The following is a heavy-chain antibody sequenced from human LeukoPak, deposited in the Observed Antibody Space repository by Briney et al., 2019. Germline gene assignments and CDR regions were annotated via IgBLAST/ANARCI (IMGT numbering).Heavy chain of an antibody. D-gene: IGHD5-18*01. CDR1: GFTFSSYS. CDR2: ISSSSSYI. V-gene: IGHV3-21*06. Sequence: PGGSLRLSCAASGFTFSSYSMNWVRQAPGKGLEWVSSISSSSSYIYYADSVKGRFTISRDNAQSSLYLQMNSLRAEDTAVYYCARCGLGGIQLWLLPFDYWGQGTLVTVSS. CDR3: ARCGLGGIQLWLLPFDY. J-gene: IGHJ4*02.